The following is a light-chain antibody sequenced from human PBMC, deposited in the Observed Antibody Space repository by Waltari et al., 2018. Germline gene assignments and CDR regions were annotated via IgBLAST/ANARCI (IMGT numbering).Light chain of an antibody. CDR2: YLS. CDR1: NIGSQA. V-gene: IGLV3-21*01. J-gene: IGLJ3*02. Sequence: SYVLTQSPSVSLAPGETATISCGGDNIGSQAENWSQQRPGQAPVVVFSYLSDRPSGIPERFSGSVSGNTATLTVSGLQAEDEADYYCGSYAGSNNWVFGGGTKLTVL. CDR3: GSYAGSNNWV.